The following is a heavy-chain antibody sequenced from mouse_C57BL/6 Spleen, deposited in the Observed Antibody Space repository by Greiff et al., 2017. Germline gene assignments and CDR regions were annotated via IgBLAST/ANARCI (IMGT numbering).Heavy chain of an antibody. Sequence: QVQLQQPGAELVMPGASVKLSCKASGYTFTSYWMHWVKQRPGQGLEWIGEIDPSDSYTNYNQKFKGQSTLTVDKSSSTAYMQLSSLTSEDSAVYYWARAGYYGSSAYFDYWGRGTTLT. D-gene: IGHD1-1*01. J-gene: IGHJ2*01. V-gene: IGHV1-69*01. CDR1: GYTFTSYW. CDR2: IDPSDSYT. CDR3: ARAGYYGSSAYFDY.